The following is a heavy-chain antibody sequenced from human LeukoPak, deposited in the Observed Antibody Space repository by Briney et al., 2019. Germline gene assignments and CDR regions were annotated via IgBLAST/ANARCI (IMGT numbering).Heavy chain of an antibody. D-gene: IGHD2-15*01. CDR3: AREYCSGGSCYGAVDY. Sequence: PSETLSLTCTVSGGSISGHFWSWIRQPPGKGLEWIGYIYDSGNTNYNPSLKSRVTISVDTSKNQFSLKLSSVTAADTAVYYCAREYCSGGSCYGAVDYWGQGTLVTVSS. V-gene: IGHV4-59*11. CDR1: GGSISGHF. J-gene: IGHJ4*02. CDR2: IYDSGNT.